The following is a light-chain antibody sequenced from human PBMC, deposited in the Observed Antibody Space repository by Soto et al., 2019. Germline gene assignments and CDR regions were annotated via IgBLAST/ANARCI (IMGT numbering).Light chain of an antibody. Sequence: DIQLTQSPSSLSGSVGARVNITCRASQSISSYLNWYQQKPGNAPKLLIYAASSLQSGVPSRFSGSGSGTDFTLTISSLQPEDFATYYCQQSYSTPPETFGQGTKVDIK. V-gene: IGKV1-39*01. J-gene: IGKJ1*01. CDR1: QSISSY. CDR2: AAS. CDR3: QQSYSTPPET.